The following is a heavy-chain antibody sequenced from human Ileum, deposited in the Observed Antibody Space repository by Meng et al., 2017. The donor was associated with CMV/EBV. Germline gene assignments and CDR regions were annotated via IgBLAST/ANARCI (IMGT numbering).Heavy chain of an antibody. CDR2: IDTGGSRT. CDR1: GFTFSSYW. V-gene: IGHV3-74*01. CDR3: ARDLGGGSGY. D-gene: IGHD3-16*01. Sequence: EVQLVESGGDLVQPGGSLRLSCAASGFTFSSYWMHWVRQVPGKGLVWVARIDTGGSRTDYADSAKGRFTISRDNGKNTLYLQMNSLRAEDTAVYYWARDLGGGSGYWGQGTLVTVSS. J-gene: IGHJ4*02.